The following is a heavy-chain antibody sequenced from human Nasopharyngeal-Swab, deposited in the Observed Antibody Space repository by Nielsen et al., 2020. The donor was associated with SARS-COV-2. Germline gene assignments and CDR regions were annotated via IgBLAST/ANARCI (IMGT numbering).Heavy chain of an antibody. V-gene: IGHV4-34*01. J-gene: IGHJ4*02. D-gene: IGHD1-7*01. Sequence: SETLSLTCAVSGGSFSGYYWSWFRQPPAKGLEWIGEINHSGRTNYNPSLKSRVTTSADTSNNQFFLKLSSVTAADTAVYYCARGEGITETTSHPLDYWGQRTLVTVSS. CDR3: ARGEGITETTSHPLDY. CDR2: INHSGRT. CDR1: GGSFSGYY.